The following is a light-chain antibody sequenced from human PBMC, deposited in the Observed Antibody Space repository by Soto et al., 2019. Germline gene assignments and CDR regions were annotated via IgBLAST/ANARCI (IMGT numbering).Light chain of an antibody. V-gene: IGKV1D-12*01. J-gene: IGKJ5*01. CDR2: AAS. Sequence: IQMTQSPSTLSASVGGRVTITCWASQGISSRLAWYQQKPGKAPKLLIYAASSLESGVPSRFSGSGSGTDFILTISSLQPEDFATYYCQQAYSFPITFGQGTRLE. CDR3: QQAYSFPIT. CDR1: QGISSR.